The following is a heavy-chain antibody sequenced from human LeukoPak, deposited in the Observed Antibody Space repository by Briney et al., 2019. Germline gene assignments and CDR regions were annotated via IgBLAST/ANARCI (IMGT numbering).Heavy chain of an antibody. CDR1: GFTFGDYA. D-gene: IGHD2-15*01. V-gene: IGHV3-49*04. CDR3: TSSYCSGGSCYFEYFHH. J-gene: IGHJ1*01. Sequence: GGSLRLSCTASGFTFGDYAMSWVRQAPGKGLEWVGFIKSKAYGGTTEYAASVKGRLTISRDDSKSIAYLQMNSLKTEDTAVYYCTSSYCSGGSCYFEYFHHWGQGTLVTVSS. CDR2: IKSKAYGGTT.